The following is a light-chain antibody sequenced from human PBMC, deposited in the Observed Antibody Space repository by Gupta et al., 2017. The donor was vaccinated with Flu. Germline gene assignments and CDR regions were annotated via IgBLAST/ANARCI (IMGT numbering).Light chain of an antibody. CDR2: YDS. Sequence: GRTSMSTGAGVKVVSNGVHWSQQKPGQAPVLLVNYDSSRHSGIPERFSAANYGGTATVTTSRVEAGEEADYYYHVWDGNTDNGVFGGGTKLTVL. V-gene: IGLV3-21*03. J-gene: IGLJ3*02. CDR1: KVVSNG. CDR3: HVWDGNTDNGV.